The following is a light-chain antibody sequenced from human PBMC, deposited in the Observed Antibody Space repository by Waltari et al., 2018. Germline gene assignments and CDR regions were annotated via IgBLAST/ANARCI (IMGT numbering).Light chain of an antibody. V-gene: IGKV3-20*01. CDR2: GAS. CDR1: ESVGSNQ. J-gene: IGKJ1*01. Sequence: DIVLTQSPGPLSLSPVERVTLFCKARESVGSNQLAWSQQKPGQSPRLLVYGASTRATGIQDSFSGGESGTDLTLIISRLETEDSAVYYCQQYAGSTRTVGQGTKVEIK. CDR3: QQYAGSTRT.